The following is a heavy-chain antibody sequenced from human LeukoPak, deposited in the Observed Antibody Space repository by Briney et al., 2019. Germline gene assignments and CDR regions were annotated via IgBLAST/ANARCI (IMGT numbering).Heavy chain of an antibody. Sequence: PSQTLSLTCTVSGGSISSGGYYWSWIRQHPGTGLEWIGYIYYSGSTYYNPSLKSRVTISVDTSKNQFSLKLSSVTAADTAVYYCARSMSLVYYYYGMDVWGQGTTVTVSS. CDR3: ARSMSLVYYYYGMDV. D-gene: IGHD1-26*01. CDR1: GGSISSGGYY. J-gene: IGHJ6*02. CDR2: IYYSGST. V-gene: IGHV4-31*03.